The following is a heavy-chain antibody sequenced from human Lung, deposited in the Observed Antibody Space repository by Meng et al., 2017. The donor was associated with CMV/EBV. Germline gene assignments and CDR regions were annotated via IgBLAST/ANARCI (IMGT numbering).Heavy chain of an antibody. CDR1: GYSLSGFY. J-gene: IGHJ4*01. Sequence: VQLGRAGAEGKRPGASAKISCQASGYSLSGFYLNWARQAPGHGVEWLGRVNPISDDTTPAQKFEGRITVTRGATINTAFMELTRLRPDDTAVYYCAKSSDNGWSSWGPGTLVTVSS. CDR2: VNPISDDT. V-gene: IGHV1-2*06. D-gene: IGHD6-19*01. CDR3: AKSSDNGWSS.